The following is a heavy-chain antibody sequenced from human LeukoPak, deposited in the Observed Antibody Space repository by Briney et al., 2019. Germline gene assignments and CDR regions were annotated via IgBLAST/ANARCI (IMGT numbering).Heavy chain of an antibody. CDR2: IIPIFGTA. J-gene: IGHJ6*04. CDR3: ASSSILRYFDWLFNGMDV. V-gene: IGHV1-69*06. D-gene: IGHD3-9*01. CDR1: GGTFSSYA. Sequence: ASVKVSCKASGGTFSSYAISWVRQAPGQGLEWMGGIIPIFGTANYAQKFQGRVTITADKSTRTAYMELSSLRSEDTAVYYCASSSILRYFDWLFNGMDVWGKGTTVTVSS.